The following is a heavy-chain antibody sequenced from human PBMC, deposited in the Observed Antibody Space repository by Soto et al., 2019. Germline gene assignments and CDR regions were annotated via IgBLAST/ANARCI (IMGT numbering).Heavy chain of an antibody. Sequence: SETLSLTCSFSVDSINNYEYYCTWIRQPPWEGLEWIGHIYYTGSTSYNPSLESRVSISLDTSRNQFSLKVNSVSAADTAVYYCARDRSNSPDFFDSWGQGTLVTVSS. CDR1: VDSINNYEYY. D-gene: IGHD1-1*01. V-gene: IGHV4-30-4*01. CDR2: IYYTGST. J-gene: IGHJ4*02. CDR3: ARDRSNSPDFFDS.